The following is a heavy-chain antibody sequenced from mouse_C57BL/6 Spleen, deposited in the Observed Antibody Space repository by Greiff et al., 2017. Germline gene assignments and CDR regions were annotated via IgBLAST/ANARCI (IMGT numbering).Heavy chain of an antibody. V-gene: IGHV5-12*01. CDR2: ISNGGGST. CDR1: GFTFSDSY. J-gene: IGHJ4*01. CDR3: ARYRRDYAIDY. Sequence: DVKLVESGGGLVQPGGSLKLSCAASGFTFSDSYMYWVRQPPEKRLEWVAYISNGGGSTYYPDPVKGRFTLSRDNAKNTLYMQMSRLKAEDADMDYSARYRRDYAIDYWGQGTSVTVSA.